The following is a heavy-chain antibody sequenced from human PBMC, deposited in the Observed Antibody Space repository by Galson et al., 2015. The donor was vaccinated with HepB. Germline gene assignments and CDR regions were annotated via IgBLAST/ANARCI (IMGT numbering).Heavy chain of an antibody. CDR2: ISYDGSNK. V-gene: IGHV3-30*04. CDR1: GFTFSSYA. J-gene: IGHJ4*02. Sequence: SLRLSCAASGFTFSSYAMHWVRQAPGKGLEWVAVISYDGSNKYYADSVKGRFTISRDNSKNSLHLQMNSLRAEDTALYYCAKAVRGYYFDYWGQGTLVTVSS. CDR3: AKAVRGYYFDY.